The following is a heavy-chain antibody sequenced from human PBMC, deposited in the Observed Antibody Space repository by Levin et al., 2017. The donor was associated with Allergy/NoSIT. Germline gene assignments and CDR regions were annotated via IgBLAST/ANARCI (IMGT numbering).Heavy chain of an antibody. CDR2: IYPGDSDT. Sequence: KLGESLKISCKGSGYSFTGFWIVWLRQLPGKGLEWMGIIYPGDSDTRYSPSFQGQVTISVDKSISTAYLHWSSLKASDTAMYYCAVRSLRGTYTFDYWGQGTLVTVSS. CDR1: GYSFTGFW. J-gene: IGHJ4*02. CDR3: AVRSLRGTYTFDY. D-gene: IGHD1-26*01. V-gene: IGHV5-51*01.